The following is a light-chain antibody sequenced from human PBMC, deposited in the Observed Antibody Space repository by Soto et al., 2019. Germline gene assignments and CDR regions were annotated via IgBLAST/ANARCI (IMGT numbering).Light chain of an antibody. Sequence: EILMTQSPGTLSVSLGERVTVSCRASQSVSSNLAWYQQKPGKAPTLLIYGASTRATGIPARFSGGGSGTEFTITIRSLQSEDSAVYYCQQYNDWSTFGQGTKV. J-gene: IGKJ1*01. CDR2: GAS. CDR1: QSVSSN. V-gene: IGKV3-15*01. CDR3: QQYNDWST.